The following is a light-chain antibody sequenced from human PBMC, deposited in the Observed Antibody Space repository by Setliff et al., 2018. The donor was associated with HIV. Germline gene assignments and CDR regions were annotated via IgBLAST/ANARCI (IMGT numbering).Light chain of an antibody. V-gene: IGLV2-14*03. J-gene: IGLJ1*01. Sequence: QSALTQPASVSGSPGQSITISCTGTSNDIGLYNFVSWYQQHPGKVPQLIIFDVTIRPSGVSIRFSGSKSGNTASLTISGLQAEDEADYYCSSFTGTRKFVFGTGTRSPS. CDR2: DVT. CDR3: SSFTGTRKFV. CDR1: SNDIGLYNF.